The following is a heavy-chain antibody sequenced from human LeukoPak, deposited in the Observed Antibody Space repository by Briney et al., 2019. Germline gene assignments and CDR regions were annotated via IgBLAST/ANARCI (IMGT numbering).Heavy chain of an antibody. D-gene: IGHD1-1*01. Sequence: KSSQTLSLTCTVSGGSISSGGYYWSWIRQHPGKGLEWIGYIYYSGSTYHNPSLKSRVTISVDTSKNQFSLKLSSVTAADTAVYYCARVTMGWFDPWGQGTLVTVSS. J-gene: IGHJ5*02. CDR3: ARVTMGWFDP. V-gene: IGHV4-31*03. CDR1: GGSISSGGYY. CDR2: IYYSGST.